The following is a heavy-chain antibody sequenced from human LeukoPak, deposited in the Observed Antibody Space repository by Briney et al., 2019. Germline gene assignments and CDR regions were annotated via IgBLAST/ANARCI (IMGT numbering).Heavy chain of an antibody. V-gene: IGHV4-59*12. Sequence: SETLSLTCTVSGGSISSYYWSWIRQPPGKGLEWIGYIYYSGSTNYNPSLKSRVTISVDTSKNQFSLKLSSVTAADTAVYYCARGLYGGNGIFDYWGQGTLVTVSS. CDR1: GGSISSYY. CDR2: IYYSGST. D-gene: IGHD4-17*01. CDR3: ARGLYGGNGIFDY. J-gene: IGHJ4*02.